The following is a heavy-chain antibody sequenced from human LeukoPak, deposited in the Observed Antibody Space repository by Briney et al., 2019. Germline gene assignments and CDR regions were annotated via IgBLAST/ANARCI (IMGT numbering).Heavy chain of an antibody. V-gene: IGHV3-30*18. CDR1: GFTFSSYG. CDR2: ISYDGSNK. Sequence: GGSLRLSCAASGFTFSSYGMHWVRQAPGKGLGWVAVISYDGSNKCYADSVKGRFTISRDNSKNTLYLQMNSLRAEDTAVYYCAKDIRGSGSSPSYYYYYGMDVWRQGTTVTVSS. D-gene: IGHD3-10*01. CDR3: AKDIRGSGSSPSYYYYYGMDV. J-gene: IGHJ6*02.